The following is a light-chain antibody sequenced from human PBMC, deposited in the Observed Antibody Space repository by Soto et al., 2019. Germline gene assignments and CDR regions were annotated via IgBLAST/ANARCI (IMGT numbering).Light chain of an antibody. CDR3: QQSFTTPYT. CDR1: QTINKN. CDR2: STS. Sequence: DIQMTQSPPSLSASVGDRVTITCRASQTINKNLNWYQQKPGQAPRLLIYSTSDFQSGVPSRFSGSGSGTDFTLTISDLQPEDFATYYCQQSFTTPYTFGQGTRLEIK. J-gene: IGKJ5*01. V-gene: IGKV1-39*01.